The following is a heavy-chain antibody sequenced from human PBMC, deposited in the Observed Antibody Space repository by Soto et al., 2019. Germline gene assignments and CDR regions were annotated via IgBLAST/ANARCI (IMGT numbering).Heavy chain of an antibody. CDR1: GFTFSSYG. J-gene: IGHJ6*02. Sequence: GSLRLSCAASGFTFSSYGMHWVRQAPGKGLEWVAVIWYDGSNKYYADSVKGRFTISRDNSKNTLYLQMNSLRAEDTAVYYCARDSYSSSWYVGYYYYYGMDVWGQGTTVTVSS. CDR2: IWYDGSNK. V-gene: IGHV3-33*01. D-gene: IGHD6-13*01. CDR3: ARDSYSSSWYVGYYYYYGMDV.